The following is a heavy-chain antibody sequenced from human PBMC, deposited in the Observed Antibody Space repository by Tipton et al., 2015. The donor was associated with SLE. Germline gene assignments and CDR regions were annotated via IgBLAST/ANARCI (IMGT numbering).Heavy chain of an antibody. J-gene: IGHJ4*02. CDR1: GFTFSSYA. CDR3: ARDLRGGDY. V-gene: IGHV3-7*01. D-gene: IGHD3-16*01. Sequence: SLRLSCSASGFTFSSYAMHWVRQAPGKGLEWVANIKQDGSEKYYVDSVKGRFTISRDNAKNSLYLQMNSLRAEDTAVYYCARDLRGGDYWGQGTLVTVSS. CDR2: IKQDGSEK.